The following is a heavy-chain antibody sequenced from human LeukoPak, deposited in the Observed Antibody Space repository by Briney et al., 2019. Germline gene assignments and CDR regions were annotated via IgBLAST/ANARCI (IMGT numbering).Heavy chain of an antibody. D-gene: IGHD5-12*01. J-gene: IGHJ4*02. V-gene: IGHV3-30-3*01. CDR1: GFTFSSYA. Sequence: GGSLRLSCAASGFTFSSYAMHWVRQAPGKGLEWVAVISYDGSNKYYADSVKGRFTISRDNSKNTLYLQMNSLRAEDTAVYYCARAAKGYALPDYWGQGTLVTVSS. CDR3: ARAAKGYALPDY. CDR2: ISYDGSNK.